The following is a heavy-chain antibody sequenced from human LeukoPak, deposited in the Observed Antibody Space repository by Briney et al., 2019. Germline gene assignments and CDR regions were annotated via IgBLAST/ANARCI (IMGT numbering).Heavy chain of an antibody. CDR3: ARCGGYDYLDDY. V-gene: IGHV4-34*01. Sequence: SETLSLTCAVYGGSFSDYYWTWIRQPPGKGLEWIREINHSGSTKDNPSLRSRVTISVDTSKNQFSLRLSSVTAADTAVYYCARCGGYDYLDDYWGQGTLVTVSS. CDR2: INHSGST. CDR1: GGSFSDYY. J-gene: IGHJ4*02. D-gene: IGHD5-12*01.